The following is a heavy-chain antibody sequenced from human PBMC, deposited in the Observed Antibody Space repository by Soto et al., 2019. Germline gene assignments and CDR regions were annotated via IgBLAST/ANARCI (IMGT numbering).Heavy chain of an antibody. D-gene: IGHD1-26*01. J-gene: IGHJ4*02. CDR3: ARDHGSGSYAADY. CDR1: GYTFTSYY. CDR2: INPSGGST. V-gene: IGHV1-46*01. Sequence: GASVKVSCKASGYTFTSYYMHWVRLAPGQGLEWMGIINPSGGSTSYAQKLQGRVTITADESTSTAYMELSSLRSEDTAVYYCARDHGSGSYAADYWGQGTLVTVSS.